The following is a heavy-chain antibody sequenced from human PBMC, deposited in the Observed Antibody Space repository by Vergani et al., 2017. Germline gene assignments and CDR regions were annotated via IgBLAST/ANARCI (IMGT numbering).Heavy chain of an antibody. V-gene: IGHV1-69*04. CDR3: ASKGSGSYYNRGTYFDY. D-gene: IGHD3-10*01. J-gene: IGHJ4*02. CDR2: IIPILGIA. CDR1: GGTFSSYA. Sequence: QVQLVQSGAEVKKPGSSVKVSCKASGGTFSSYAISWVRQAPGQGLEWMGRIIPILGIANYAQKFQGRVTITSDNSTSTAYMDLSSLRSEDTAVYYCASKGSGSYYNRGTYFDYWGQGTLVTVSS.